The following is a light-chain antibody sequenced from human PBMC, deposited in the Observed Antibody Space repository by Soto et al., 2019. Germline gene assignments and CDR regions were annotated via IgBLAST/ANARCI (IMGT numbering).Light chain of an antibody. CDR1: QDISNY. CDR2: AAS. V-gene: IGKV1-33*01. J-gene: IGKJ4*01. CDR3: QQYDNLPTT. Sequence: DIQMTQSPSSLSASVGDRVTITCQASQDISNYLNWYQQKPGKAPKLLIYAASNLETGVPSRFSGSGSGTDFTFTISRLQPEDIATYYCQQYDNLPTTFGGGTKVEIK.